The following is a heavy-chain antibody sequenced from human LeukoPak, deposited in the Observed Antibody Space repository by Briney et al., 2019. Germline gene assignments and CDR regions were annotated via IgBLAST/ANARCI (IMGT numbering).Heavy chain of an antibody. CDR3: ARGSYYDILTGYYGLNAFDI. D-gene: IGHD3-9*01. CDR1: GYTFTSYA. Sequence: ASVKVSCKASGYTFTSYAMNWVRQAPGQGLEWMGWINPNSGGTNYAQKFQGRVTMTRDTSISTAYMELSRLRSDDTAVYYCARGSYYDILTGYYGLNAFDIWGQGTMVTVSS. V-gene: IGHV1-2*02. J-gene: IGHJ3*02. CDR2: INPNSGGT.